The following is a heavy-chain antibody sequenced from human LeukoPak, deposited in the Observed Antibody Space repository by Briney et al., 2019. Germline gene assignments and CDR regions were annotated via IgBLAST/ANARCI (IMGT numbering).Heavy chain of an antibody. J-gene: IGHJ3*02. D-gene: IGHD5-18*01. CDR3: ARLYSYGDFDAFDI. CDR2: ISSSGSTI. V-gene: IGHV3-11*01. CDR1: GFTFSDYY. Sequence: PGGSLGLSCAASGFTFSDYYMSWIRQAPGKGLEWVSYISSSGSTIYYADSVKGRFTISRDNAKNSLYLQMNSLRAEDTAVYYCARLYSYGDFDAFDIWGQGTMVTVSS.